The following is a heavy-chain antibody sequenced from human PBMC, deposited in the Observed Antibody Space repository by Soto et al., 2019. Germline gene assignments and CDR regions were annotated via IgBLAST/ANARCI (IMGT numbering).Heavy chain of an antibody. V-gene: IGHV3-30-3*01. CDR3: AKAFSITIFGVVPSDAFDI. CDR2: ISYDGSNK. D-gene: IGHD3-3*01. J-gene: IGHJ3*02. Sequence: SLRLSCAASGFTFSSYAMHWVRQAPGKGLEWVAVISYDGSNKYYADSVKGRFTISRDNAKNSLYLQMNSLRAEDTALYYCAKAFSITIFGVVPSDAFDIWGQGTMVTVSS. CDR1: GFTFSSYA.